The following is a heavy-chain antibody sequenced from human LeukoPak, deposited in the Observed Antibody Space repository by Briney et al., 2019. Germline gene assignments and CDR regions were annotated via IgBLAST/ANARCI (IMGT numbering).Heavy chain of an antibody. V-gene: IGHV3-15*01. J-gene: IGHJ6*02. CDR1: GFTFSNAW. Sequence: GGSLRLSCAASGFTFSNAWMSWVRQAPGKGLEWVGRIISKTDGRTTDYAAPVKGRFTISRDDSKNTLYLQMNSLKTEDTAVYYCTTDVTSSWYSPLSLSYYYYYYGMDVWGQGTTVTVSS. CDR2: IISKTDGRTT. CDR3: TTDVTSSWYSPLSLSYYYYYYGMDV. D-gene: IGHD6-13*01.